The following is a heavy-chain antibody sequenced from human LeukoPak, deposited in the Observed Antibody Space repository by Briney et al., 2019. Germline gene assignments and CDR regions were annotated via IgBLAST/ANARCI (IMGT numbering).Heavy chain of an antibody. J-gene: IGHJ4*02. CDR3: ARRDYYDSSGYYSYYFDY. CDR1: GYSFTNNW. CDR2: IYPGDSDT. D-gene: IGHD3-22*01. V-gene: IGHV5-51*01. Sequence: GESLKISCKGSGYSFTNNWIGWGRQMPGKGLEWMGVIYPGDSDTRYSPSFQGQVTISADKSISTAYLQWSSLKASDTAMYYCARRDYYDSSGYYSYYFDYWGQGTLVTVSS.